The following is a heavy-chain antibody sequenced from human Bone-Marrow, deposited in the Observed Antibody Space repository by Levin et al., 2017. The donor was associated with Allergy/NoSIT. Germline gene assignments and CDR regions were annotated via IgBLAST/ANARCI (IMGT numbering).Heavy chain of an antibody. D-gene: IGHD4-23*01. V-gene: IGHV3-15*01. CDR1: GFTVSEAW. J-gene: IGHJ4*02. CDR2: VKRTRNGGTT. CDR3: ETDDFGGN. Sequence: GESLKISCVDSGFTVSEAWMHWVRQAPGKGLEWVGRVKRTRNGGTTDFSASVKGRFTISRDDSKNMFYLQMNSLKTEDTAVYYCETDDFGGNWGQGTLVTVSS.